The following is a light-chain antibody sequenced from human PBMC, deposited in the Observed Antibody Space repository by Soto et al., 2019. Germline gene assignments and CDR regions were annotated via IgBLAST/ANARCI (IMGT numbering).Light chain of an antibody. CDR3: QSYDSSLSGWV. V-gene: IGLV1-40*01. J-gene: IGLJ1*01. CDR2: VNS. Sequence: QSALTQPASVSGSPGQSITISCTGTSSDVGGYNYVHWYQQLPGTAPKLLIFVNSNRPSGVPDRFSGSKSGTSASLAITGLQAEDEADYYCQSYDSSLSGWVFGTGTKVTVL. CDR1: SSDVGGYNY.